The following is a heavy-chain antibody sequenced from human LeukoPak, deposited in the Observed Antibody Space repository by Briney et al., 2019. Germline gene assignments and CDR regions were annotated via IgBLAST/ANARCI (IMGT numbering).Heavy chain of an antibody. Sequence: GGSLRLSCSASGFTFSSYAMHWVRQAPGKGLKCVSAISSNGGSTYYADSVKGRFTISRDNSKNTLYLQMSSLRAEDTAVYYCVKSGLFNARFVLEWLLGYWGQGALVTVSS. CDR3: VKSGLFNARFVLEWLLGY. D-gene: IGHD3-3*01. V-gene: IGHV3-64D*06. J-gene: IGHJ4*02. CDR2: ISSNGGST. CDR1: GFTFSSYA.